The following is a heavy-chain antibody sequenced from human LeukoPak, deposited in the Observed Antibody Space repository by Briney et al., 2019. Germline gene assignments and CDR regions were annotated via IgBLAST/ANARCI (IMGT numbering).Heavy chain of an antibody. D-gene: IGHD6-13*01. CDR1: GYTFTSYY. CDR2: INPSGGST. J-gene: IGHJ6*04. V-gene: IGHV1-46*01. Sequence: ASVKVSCKASGYTFTSYYMHWVRQAPGQGLEWMGIINPSGGSTSYAQKFQGRVTMTRDTSTSKVYMELSSLRAEDTAVYYCARERAAAGIYYYYGMDVWGKGTTVTVSS. CDR3: ARERAAAGIYYYYGMDV.